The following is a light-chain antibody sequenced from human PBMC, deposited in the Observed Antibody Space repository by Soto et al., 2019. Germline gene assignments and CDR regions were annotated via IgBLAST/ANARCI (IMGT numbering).Light chain of an antibody. Sequence: EIVLAQSPATLSLSPGERATLSCRASQSVGNFLAWYQHRPGQAPRLLILNASTRATGIPPRFSGSGSGTDFTLTLSRLEPEDFAVYCCQQRRNWPLTFGGGTKVEIK. V-gene: IGKV3-11*01. CDR2: NAS. J-gene: IGKJ4*01. CDR3: QQRRNWPLT. CDR1: QSVGNF.